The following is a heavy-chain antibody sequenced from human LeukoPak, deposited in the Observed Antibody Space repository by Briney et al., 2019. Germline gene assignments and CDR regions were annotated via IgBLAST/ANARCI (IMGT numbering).Heavy chain of an antibody. J-gene: IGHJ3*02. CDR3: ARRVVALTAFDI. CDR2: ISSSSSYT. V-gene: IGHV3-11*06. Sequence: PGGSLRLSCAASGFTFSDYYMSWIRQAPGKGLEWVSYISSSSSYTNYADSVKGRFTISRDNAKNSLYLQMNSLRAEDTAVYYCARRVVALTAFDIWGQGTMVAASS. CDR1: GFTFSDYY. D-gene: IGHD2-21*01.